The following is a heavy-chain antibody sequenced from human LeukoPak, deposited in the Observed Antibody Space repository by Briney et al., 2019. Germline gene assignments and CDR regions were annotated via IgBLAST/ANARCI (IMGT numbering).Heavy chain of an antibody. CDR2: ISTDESNK. D-gene: IGHD3-22*01. CDR1: KLPISSCA. CDR3: ARGSRWLRLGGGSYYYDSSGYYYDY. V-gene: IGHV3-30-3*01. Sequence: GGPLRLTCAASKLPISSCAMHALRNPPYQGREWAAVISTDESNKSDADSVKGRFTISRDNSKNTLYLQMNSLRAEDTAVYYCARGSRWLRLGGGSYYYDSSGYYYDYWGQGTLVTVSS. J-gene: IGHJ4*02.